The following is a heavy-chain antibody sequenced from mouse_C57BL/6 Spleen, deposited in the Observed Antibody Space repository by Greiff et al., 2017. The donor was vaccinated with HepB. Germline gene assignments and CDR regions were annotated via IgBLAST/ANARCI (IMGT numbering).Heavy chain of an antibody. CDR2: ISSGSSTI. CDR1: GFTFSDYG. Sequence: DVKLQESGGGLVKPGGSLKLSCAASGFTFSDYGMHWVRQAPEKGLEWVAYISSGSSTIYYADTVKGRFTISRDNAKNTLFLQMTSLRSEDTAMYYCARCSSYDYWYFDVWGTGTTVTVSS. V-gene: IGHV5-17*01. D-gene: IGHD1-1*01. J-gene: IGHJ1*03. CDR3: ARCSSYDYWYFDV.